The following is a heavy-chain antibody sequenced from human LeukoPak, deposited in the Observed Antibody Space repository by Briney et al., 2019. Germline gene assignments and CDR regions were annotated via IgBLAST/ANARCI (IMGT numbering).Heavy chain of an antibody. CDR1: GYSISSGYY. V-gene: IGHV4-38-2*01. Sequence: PSETLSLTCAVSGYSISSGYYWGWIRQPPGQGLEWIGSIYHSGSTYYNPSLKSRVTISVDTSKNQFSLKLSSVTSPDTAVYYCARGHRTGHFDYWGQGTLVTVSS. CDR3: ARGHRTGHFDY. D-gene: IGHD3/OR15-3a*01. J-gene: IGHJ4*02. CDR2: IYHSGST.